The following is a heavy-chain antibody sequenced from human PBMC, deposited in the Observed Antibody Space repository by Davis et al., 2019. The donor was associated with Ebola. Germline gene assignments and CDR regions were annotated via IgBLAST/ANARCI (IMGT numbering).Heavy chain of an antibody. V-gene: IGHV5-51*01. Sequence: GESLKISCRGSGYSFTSYWIGWVRQMPGKCLDWMGIIYPGDSDTIYSPSFQGQVTISADKSISTAYLQWNRLKASDTAIYYGARQSHPFLSGHRTWFDTWGQGTLVTVSS. CDR3: ARQSHPFLSGHRTWFDT. J-gene: IGHJ5*02. CDR2: IYPGDSDT. CDR1: GYSFTSYW. D-gene: IGHD3-3*01.